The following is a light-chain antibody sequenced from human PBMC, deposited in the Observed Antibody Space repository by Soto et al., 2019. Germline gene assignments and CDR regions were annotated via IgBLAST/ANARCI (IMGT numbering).Light chain of an antibody. CDR1: SSDVGAYNY. Sequence: QSVLTQPRSVSGSPGQSVTISCTGTSSDVGAYNYVSWYQQHPGKAPKLMIFDVSKRPSGVPDRFSGSKSGNTASLTISGLQAEDEADYYCCSCAATYTYVFGTGTKVTVL. J-gene: IGLJ1*01. V-gene: IGLV2-11*01. CDR2: DVS. CDR3: CSCAATYTYV.